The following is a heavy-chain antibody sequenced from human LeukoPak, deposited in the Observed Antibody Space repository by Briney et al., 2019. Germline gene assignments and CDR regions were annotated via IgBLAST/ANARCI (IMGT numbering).Heavy chain of an antibody. V-gene: IGHV3-53*01. CDR2: IYSSGNT. J-gene: IGHJ4*02. Sequence: PGGSLRLSCAASGFTLSSNYMSWVRQAPGKGLEWVSIIYSSGNTYCADPVKGRFTISRDNSKNTVFLQMNSLRAEDTAVYYCAASSWYVPFDYWGQGTLVTVSS. CDR3: AASSWYVPFDY. CDR1: GFTLSSNY. D-gene: IGHD6-13*01.